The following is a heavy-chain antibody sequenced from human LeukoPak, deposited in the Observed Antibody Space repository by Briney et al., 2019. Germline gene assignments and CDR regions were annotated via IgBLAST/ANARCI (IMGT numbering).Heavy chain of an antibody. CDR2: IIPIFGTA. J-gene: IGHJ6*03. CDR1: GGTFSSYA. Sequence: SVKVSCKASGGTFSSYAISWVRQAPGQGLEWMGGIIPIFGTANYAQKFQGRVTITADESTGTAYMELSSLRSEDTAVYYCARGGYYDFWSGRKYYYYYYYMDVWGKGTTVTVSS. CDR3: ARGGYYDFWSGRKYYYYYYYMDV. D-gene: IGHD3-3*01. V-gene: IGHV1-69*13.